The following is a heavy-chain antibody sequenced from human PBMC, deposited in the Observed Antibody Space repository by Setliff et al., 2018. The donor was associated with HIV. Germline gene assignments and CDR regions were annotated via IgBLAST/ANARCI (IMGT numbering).Heavy chain of an antibody. Sequence: ASVKVSCKASEYSFTDYFVHWVRQAPGQGLEWMGIINPRGDITAYAQIFQGRVTITTDESTSAAYMELSSLRSEDTAMYYCARGESAAAGTGVCDYWGQGTLVTVSS. J-gene: IGHJ4*02. CDR3: ARGESAAAGTGVCDY. CDR1: EYSFTDYF. CDR2: INPRGDIT. V-gene: IGHV1-46*01. D-gene: IGHD6-13*01.